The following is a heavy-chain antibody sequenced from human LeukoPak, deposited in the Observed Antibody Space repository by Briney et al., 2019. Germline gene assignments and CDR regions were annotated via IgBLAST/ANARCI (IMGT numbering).Heavy chain of an antibody. CDR1: GFTFSEYE. Sequence: PGGSLRLSCAASGFTFSEYEMNWVRQAPGKGLEWVSYISTSGETIYYADSVKGRFTISRDNAKNSLYLQMNSLRAEDTAVYYCARGAWLTFANIDYWGQGTLVTVSS. J-gene: IGHJ4*02. CDR2: ISTSGETI. D-gene: IGHD6-19*01. CDR3: ARGAWLTFANIDY. V-gene: IGHV3-11*01.